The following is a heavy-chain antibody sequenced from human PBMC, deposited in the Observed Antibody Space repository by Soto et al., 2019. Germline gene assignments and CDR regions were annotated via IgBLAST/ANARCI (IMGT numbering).Heavy chain of an antibody. D-gene: IGHD3-10*01. CDR1: GYTFTGYY. J-gene: IGHJ6*02. V-gene: IGHV1-2*04. CDR2: INPNRGGT. CDR3: ARAGYYGSGSYYNRFYYYYGMDV. Sequence: QVQLVQSGAEVKKPGASVKVSCKASGYTFTGYYMHWVRQAPGQGLEWMGWINPNRGGTNYAQKFQGWVTMTRDTSISTAYMELSRLRSDDTAVYYCARAGYYGSGSYYNRFYYYYGMDVWGQGTTVTVSS.